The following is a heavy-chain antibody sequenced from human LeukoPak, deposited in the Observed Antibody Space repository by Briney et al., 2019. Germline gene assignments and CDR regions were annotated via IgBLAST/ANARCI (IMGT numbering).Heavy chain of an antibody. CDR1: GFTFSGSA. Sequence: GGSLRLSCAASGFTFSGSAMHWVRQASGKGLEWVGRIRSKANSYATAYAASVKGRFTISRDDSKNTAYLQMDSLRAEDTAVYYCARLLQTIFDYWGQGTLVTVSS. D-gene: IGHD1/OR15-1a*01. CDR3: ARLLQTIFDY. V-gene: IGHV3-73*01. CDR2: IRSKANSYAT. J-gene: IGHJ4*02.